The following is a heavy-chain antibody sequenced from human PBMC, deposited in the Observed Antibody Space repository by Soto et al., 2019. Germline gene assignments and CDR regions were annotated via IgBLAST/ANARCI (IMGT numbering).Heavy chain of an antibody. Sequence: EVQLVESGGGLVQPGGSLRPSCAASGFTFSSSEMYWVRQAPGKGLEWISYIHPGGQTIFYAESVKGRFTISRDNAKHSVYLQMNSLRAEDTAVYYCARRGSSWGRGTKVTVSS. V-gene: IGHV3-48*03. D-gene: IGHD2-2*01. J-gene: IGHJ3*01. CDR3: ARRGSS. CDR2: IHPGGQTI. CDR1: GFTFSSSE.